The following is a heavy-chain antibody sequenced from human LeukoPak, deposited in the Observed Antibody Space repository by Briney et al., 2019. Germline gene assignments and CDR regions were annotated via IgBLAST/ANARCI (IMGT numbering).Heavy chain of an antibody. J-gene: IGHJ4*02. CDR3: ARGRRD. Sequence: KPSETLSLTCAVYGGSFSGYYWSWIRQPPGKGLEWIGEINHSGSTNYDPSLKSRVTISVDTSKNQFSLKLSSVTAADTAVYYCARGRRDWGQGTLVTVSS. CDR2: INHSGST. CDR1: GGSFSGYY. V-gene: IGHV4-34*01. D-gene: IGHD1-14*01.